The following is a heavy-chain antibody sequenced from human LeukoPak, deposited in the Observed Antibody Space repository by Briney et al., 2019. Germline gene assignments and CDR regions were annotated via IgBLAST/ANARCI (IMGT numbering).Heavy chain of an antibody. V-gene: IGHV1-24*01. J-gene: IGHJ4*02. CDR2: FDPEDGET. CDR1: VYTLTQLS. D-gene: IGHD6-13*01. Sequence: GASVKVSCKVSVYTLTQLSMHWVRQAPGKGLEWMGGFDPEDGETIYAHKFQGRVTMTEDTSTDTAYMELSSLRSEDTAVYYCATEQMGIAAAGTGDYWGQGTLVTVSS. CDR3: ATEQMGIAAAGTGDY.